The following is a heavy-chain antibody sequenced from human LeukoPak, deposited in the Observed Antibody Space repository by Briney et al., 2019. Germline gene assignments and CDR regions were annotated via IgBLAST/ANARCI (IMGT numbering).Heavy chain of an antibody. CDR1: GFTFSTYA. CDR2: ISYDGSNK. D-gene: IGHD2-8*01. CDR3: ARERRMVGLPYFDY. Sequence: GGSLRLSCAASGFTFSTYAMHWVRQAPGKGLEWVAVISYDGSNKYYADSVKGRFTISRDNAKNTLYLQMNSLRAEDTAVYYCARERRMVGLPYFDYWGQGTLVTVSS. J-gene: IGHJ4*02. V-gene: IGHV3-30*04.